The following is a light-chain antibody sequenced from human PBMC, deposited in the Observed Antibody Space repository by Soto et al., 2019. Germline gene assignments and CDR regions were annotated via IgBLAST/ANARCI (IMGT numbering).Light chain of an antibody. Sequence: EVVLTQSPGTLSLSPGERATLSCRASQSISSSYLAWYQQKPGQAPRLLIYSASGRATGIPDRFSGSGSGTDFTLTISRLEPEDFAVYYCQQYGSSRTFGQGTKVDIK. V-gene: IGKV3-20*01. CDR1: QSISSSY. J-gene: IGKJ1*01. CDR2: SAS. CDR3: QQYGSSRT.